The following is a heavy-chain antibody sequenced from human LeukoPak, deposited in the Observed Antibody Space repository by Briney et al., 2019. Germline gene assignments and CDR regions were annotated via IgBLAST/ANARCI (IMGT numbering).Heavy chain of an antibody. CDR1: GYTFTSYG. CDR2: ISGYNGNT. CDR3: AREEVRRAVAGYFDN. V-gene: IGHV1-18*01. D-gene: IGHD6-19*01. J-gene: IGHJ4*02. Sequence: AXVKVSCKASGYTFTSYGISWVRQAPGQGLEWMGWISGYNGNTNYAQKLQGRVTMTTDTSTSTVCMELRSLRSDDTAVYYCAREEVRRAVAGYFDNWGQGTLVTVSS.